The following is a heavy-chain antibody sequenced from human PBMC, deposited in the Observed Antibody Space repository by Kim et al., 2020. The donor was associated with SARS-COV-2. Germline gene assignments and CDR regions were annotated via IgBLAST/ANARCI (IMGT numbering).Heavy chain of an antibody. V-gene: IGHV4-34*01. CDR3: ATLGRDCSSTSCQGTWFDP. D-gene: IGHD2-2*01. CDR1: GGSFSGYY. Sequence: SETQSLTCAVYGGSFSGYYWSWIRQPPGKGLEWIGEINHSGSTNYNPSLKSRVTISVDTSKNQFSLKLSSVTAADTAVYYCATLGRDCSSTSCQGTWFDP. CDR2: INHSGST. J-gene: IGHJ5*02.